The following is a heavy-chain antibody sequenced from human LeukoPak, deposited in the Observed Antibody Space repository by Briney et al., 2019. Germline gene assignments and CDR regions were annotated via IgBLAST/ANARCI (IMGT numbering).Heavy chain of an antibody. J-gene: IGHJ6*02. Sequence: GGSLRLSCAASGFTVSSNYMSWVRQAPGKGLEWVSVIYSGGSTYYADSVKGRFTISRDNSKNTLYLQMNSLRAEDTAVYYCARDPRPDYYYGMDVWGQGTTVTVSS. CDR1: GFTVSSNY. CDR2: IYSGGST. V-gene: IGHV3-53*05. CDR3: ARDPRPDYYYGMDV.